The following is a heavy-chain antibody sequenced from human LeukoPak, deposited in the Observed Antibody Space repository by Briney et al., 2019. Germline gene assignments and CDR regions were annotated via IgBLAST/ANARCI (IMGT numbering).Heavy chain of an antibody. CDR2: IYPGDSDT. Sequence: GESLKISCKGSGYSFTSYWIGWVRQMPGKGLEWMGIIYPGDSDTRYSPSFQGQVTISADKSISTAYLQWSSLKASDTAMYYCARQYYDCVWGSYRLDYWGQGTLVTVSS. D-gene: IGHD3-16*02. CDR1: GYSFTSYW. CDR3: ARQYYDCVWGSYRLDY. J-gene: IGHJ4*02. V-gene: IGHV5-51*01.